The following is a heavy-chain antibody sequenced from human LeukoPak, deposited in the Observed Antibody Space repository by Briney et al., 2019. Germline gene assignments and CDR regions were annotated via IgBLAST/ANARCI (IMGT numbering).Heavy chain of an antibody. CDR3: ARGSGWYIQH. CDR1: GYTFTSYG. V-gene: IGHV1-18*01. Sequence: ASVKVSCKASGYTFTSYGISWVRQAPGQGLEWMGWISGYNGNTNYAQRLQGRVSMTTDRSTSTAYMELRSLRSEDTAVYYCARGSGWYIQHWGQGTLVTVSS. D-gene: IGHD6-19*01. J-gene: IGHJ1*01. CDR2: ISGYNGNT.